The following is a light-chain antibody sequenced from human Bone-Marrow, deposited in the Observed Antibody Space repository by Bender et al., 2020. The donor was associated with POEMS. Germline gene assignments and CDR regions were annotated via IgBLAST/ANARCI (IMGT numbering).Light chain of an antibody. V-gene: IGLV2-14*01. CDR2: EAT. CDR3: CSYKTSTSIPCI. J-gene: IGLJ1*01. CDR1: SSDVGGYAH. Sequence: QSALTQPASVSGSPGQSITISCTGTSSDVGGYAHVSWYQHHPGKAPKIIFYEATERPSGISDRFSGSLSGNTASLAISGLQADDEADYYCCSYKTSTSIPCIFGTGTKVSVL.